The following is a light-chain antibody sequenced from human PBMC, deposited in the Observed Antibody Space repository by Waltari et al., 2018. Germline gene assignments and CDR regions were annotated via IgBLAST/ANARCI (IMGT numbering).Light chain of an antibody. CDR3: QQLNTYPYT. Sequence: QLTQSPSSLSASVGDRVTITCRASQDINTYLAWYQLKPGKAPKLLISTSSTLQTGVPSRFIGSVSGPDFTLTITSLQPEDLATYYCQQLNTYPYTFGQGTKLEIK. J-gene: IGKJ2*01. CDR1: QDINTY. V-gene: IGKV1-9*01. CDR2: TSS.